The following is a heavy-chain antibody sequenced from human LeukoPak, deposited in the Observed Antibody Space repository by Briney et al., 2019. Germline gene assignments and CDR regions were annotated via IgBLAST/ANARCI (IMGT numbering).Heavy chain of an antibody. V-gene: IGHV3-20*04. CDR3: AREYMGGYYYDSSGYPPDY. CDR1: GFTLDDYG. CDR2: INWNGGST. D-gene: IGHD3-22*01. J-gene: IGHJ4*02. Sequence: GGSLRLSCAASGFTLDDYGMSWVRQAPGKGLEWVSGINWNGGSTGYADSVKGRFTISRDNAKNSLYLQMNSLRAEDTALYYCAREYMGGYYYDSSGYPPDYWGQGTLVTVSS.